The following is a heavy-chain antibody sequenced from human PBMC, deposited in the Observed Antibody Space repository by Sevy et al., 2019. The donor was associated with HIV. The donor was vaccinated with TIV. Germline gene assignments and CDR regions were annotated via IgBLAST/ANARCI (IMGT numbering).Heavy chain of an antibody. D-gene: IGHD6-13*01. CDR3: TKDRGIIAAGFDY. Sequence: GGSLRLSCAASGFIFSSYAMSWVRQAPGKGLEWVSSISNSGGNTYYADSVRGRFTISRDNSKNTLYLQMNGLRAEDTAVYYCTKDRGIIAAGFDYWGQGTLVTVSS. V-gene: IGHV3-23*01. CDR1: GFIFSSYA. CDR2: ISNSGGNT. J-gene: IGHJ4*02.